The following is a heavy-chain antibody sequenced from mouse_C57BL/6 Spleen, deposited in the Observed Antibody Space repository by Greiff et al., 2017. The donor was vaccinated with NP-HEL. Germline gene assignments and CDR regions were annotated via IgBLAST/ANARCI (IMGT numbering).Heavy chain of an antibody. J-gene: IGHJ1*03. Sequence: QVQLQQPGAELVMPGASVKLSCKASGYTFTSYWMHWVTQRPGQGLEWIGEIDPSGSYTNYNQKFKGQSTLTVDKSSSTAYLQLSSLTSEDSAVYDCARGLRRWDFDGWGTGTTVTVSS. CDR2: IDPSGSYT. D-gene: IGHD1-1*01. CDR1: GYTFTSYW. CDR3: ARGLRRWDFDG. V-gene: IGHV1-69*01.